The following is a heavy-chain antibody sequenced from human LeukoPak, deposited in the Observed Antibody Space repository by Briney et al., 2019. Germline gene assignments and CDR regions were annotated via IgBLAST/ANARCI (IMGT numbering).Heavy chain of an antibody. CDR3: ARANSGYGSYYYFYGMDV. CDR1: GFTFSSYW. Sequence: GGSLRLSCAASGFTFSSYWMNWARQAPGKGLEWVSYISSSSSTIYYADSVKGRFTISRDNAKNSLYLQMNSLRDEDTAVYYCARANSGYGSYYYFYGMDVWGQGTTVTVSS. V-gene: IGHV3-48*02. D-gene: IGHD3-22*01. J-gene: IGHJ6*02. CDR2: ISSSSSTI.